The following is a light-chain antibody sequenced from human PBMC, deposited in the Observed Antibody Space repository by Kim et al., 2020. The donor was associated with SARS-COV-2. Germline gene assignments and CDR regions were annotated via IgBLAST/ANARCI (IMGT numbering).Light chain of an antibody. V-gene: IGKV3-15*01. Sequence: VSPGETATLSCRASQSIDNNLAWYQQKPGQAPRLLIYATSTRATGIPARFSGSGSETEFTLTITNLQSEDFAVYYCQQYNNWPPYTFGQGTKLEI. CDR1: QSIDNN. CDR3: QQYNNWPPYT. J-gene: IGKJ2*01. CDR2: ATS.